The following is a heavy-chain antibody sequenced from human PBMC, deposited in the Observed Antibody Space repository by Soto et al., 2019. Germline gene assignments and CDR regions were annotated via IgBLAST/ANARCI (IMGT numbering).Heavy chain of an antibody. CDR3: ARYFNL. CDR1: GFTFSDYG. J-gene: IGHJ2*01. V-gene: IGHV3-48*01. CDR2: ISTTTTTA. Sequence: EVQLVESGGGLVQPGGSLRLSCVASGFTFSDYGMNWVRQVPGKGLEWISYISTTTTTAHYADSVKGRFTISRDNAKNPLYLQKDSRRPEDTAVYYCARYFNLWGRGTLVTVSS.